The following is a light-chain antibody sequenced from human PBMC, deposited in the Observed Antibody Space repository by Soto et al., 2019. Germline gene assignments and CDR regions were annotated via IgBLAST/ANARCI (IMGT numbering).Light chain of an antibody. V-gene: IGLV2-14*01. CDR1: STDVGRYNY. CDR2: DVS. Sequence: QSVLTQPASVSGSPGQSITISCTGTSTDVGRYNYVSWYQQHPGKAPKLMVYDVSNRPSWVSNLFSGSKSGITASLTISGLQAEDEADYYCTSYTSDSTYVFGTGTKVTVL. J-gene: IGLJ1*01. CDR3: TSYTSDSTYV.